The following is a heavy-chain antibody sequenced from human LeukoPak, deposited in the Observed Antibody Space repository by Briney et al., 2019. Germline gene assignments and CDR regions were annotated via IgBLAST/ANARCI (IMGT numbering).Heavy chain of an antibody. V-gene: IGHV3-21*01. CDR2: ISSTGSYI. CDR3: AKDRCSGYSCYSPNL. D-gene: IGHD2-15*01. CDR1: GFTFSSYS. Sequence: GGSLRLSCAASGFTFSSYSMNWVRQAPGKGLEWVSSISSTGSYIYYTDSMKGRFTISRENAKNTLKLQMNSLRAEETAVYYCAKDRCSGYSCYSPNLWGQGTLVTVSS. J-gene: IGHJ5*02.